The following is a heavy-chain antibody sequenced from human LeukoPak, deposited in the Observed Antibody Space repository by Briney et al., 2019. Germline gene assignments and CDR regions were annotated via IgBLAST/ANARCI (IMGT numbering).Heavy chain of an antibody. J-gene: IGHJ6*02. Sequence: GGSLRLSCAASGFAFRTCTMNWVRQSPGRGLEWFSFISSTSDSIYYADSVKGRFTISRDNAKNSVFLQMNSLREEDTAVYYCGGEFSSSPASMDVWGQGATVTVSS. CDR2: ISSTSDSI. V-gene: IGHV3-21*06. CDR3: GGEFSSSPASMDV. CDR1: GFAFRTCT. D-gene: IGHD6-13*01.